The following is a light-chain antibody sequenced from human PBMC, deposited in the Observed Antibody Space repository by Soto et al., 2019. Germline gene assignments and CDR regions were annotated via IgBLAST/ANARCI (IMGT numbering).Light chain of an antibody. CDR3: SSYTSTSTYV. J-gene: IGLJ1*01. CDR2: EVS. CDR1: SSDVGGYNY. Sequence: QSVLTQPASVSGSPGQSITISCTGTSSDVGGYNYVSWYQQHPGKAPKLMIYEVSNRPSGVSWRFSGSKSGDTASLTIAGLQAEDEADYYCSSYTSTSTYVFGTGTKVTVL. V-gene: IGLV2-14*01.